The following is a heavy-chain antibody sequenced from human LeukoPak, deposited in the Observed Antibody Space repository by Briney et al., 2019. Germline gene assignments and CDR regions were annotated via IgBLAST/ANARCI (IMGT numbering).Heavy chain of an antibody. CDR1: GGSISSSSYS. J-gene: IGHJ4*02. CDR3: ARVKATAFDY. V-gene: IGHV4-61*05. Sequence: PSETLSLTCTVSGGSISSSSYSWGWIRQPPGKGLEWVGYIYYSGSTNYNPSLKSRVTISVDTSKNQFSLKLSSVTAADTAVYYCARVKATAFDYWGQGTLVTVSS. D-gene: IGHD1-26*01. CDR2: IYYSGST.